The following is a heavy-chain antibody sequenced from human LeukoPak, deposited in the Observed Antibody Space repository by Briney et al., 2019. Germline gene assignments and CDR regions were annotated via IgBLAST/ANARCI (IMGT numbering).Heavy chain of an antibody. J-gene: IGHJ4*02. CDR2: MNPNSGTT. CDR3: ATRAAAAAAGIPYY. CDR1: GYTFTSYD. V-gene: IGHV1-8*01. D-gene: IGHD6-13*01. Sequence: ASVKVSCKASGYTFTSYDINWVRQATGQGLEWMGWMNPNSGTTGYAQKFQGRVTMTRNTSISTAYMELSSLRSEDTAVYYCATRAAAAAAGIPYYWGQGTLVTVSS.